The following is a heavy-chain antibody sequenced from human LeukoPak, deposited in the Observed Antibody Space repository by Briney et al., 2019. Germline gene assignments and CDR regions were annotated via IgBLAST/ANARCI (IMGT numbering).Heavy chain of an antibody. D-gene: IGHD5-12*01. CDR3: ARGPSGYHNT. CDR1: GFTLDDYA. CDR2: ISWNSGSK. Sequence: PGRSLRLSCAASGFTLDDYAMDWVRQAPGKGLEWDSGISWNSGSKNYADSVKGRFTISRDKAKNSLYLQMNSLRAEDTAVYYCARGPSGYHNTGGQGTLVTVSS. J-gene: IGHJ4*02. V-gene: IGHV3-9*01.